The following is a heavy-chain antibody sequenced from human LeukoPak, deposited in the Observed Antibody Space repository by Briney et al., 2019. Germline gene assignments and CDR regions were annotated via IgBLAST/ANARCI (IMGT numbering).Heavy chain of an antibody. D-gene: IGHD6-25*01. CDR3: ASGPIAATQHTVGAFDI. CDR1: GYSISSGYY. CDR2: IYHSGST. V-gene: IGHV4-38-2*02. J-gene: IGHJ3*02. Sequence: ASETLSLTCTVSGYSISSGYYWGWIRQPPGKGLEWIGSIYHSGSTYYNPSLKSRVTISVDTSKNQFSLKLSSVTAADTAVYYCASGPIAATQHTVGAFDIWGQGTMVTVPS.